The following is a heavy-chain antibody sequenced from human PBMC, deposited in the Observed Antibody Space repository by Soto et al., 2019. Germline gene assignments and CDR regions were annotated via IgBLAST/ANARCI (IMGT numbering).Heavy chain of an antibody. CDR3: ARTSVEMPTITAFDI. Sequence: SETLSLTCNISGGSVSDTSYYWGWIRQSPVKGLEWIANIYFNGNTYYNPSLKSRVTISGDTSKNQFSLKLSSVTAADTAVYYCARTSVEMPTITAFDIWGQGTVVTVSS. J-gene: IGHJ3*02. V-gene: IGHV4-39*07. CDR2: IYFNGNT. CDR1: GGSVSDTSYY. D-gene: IGHD5-12*01.